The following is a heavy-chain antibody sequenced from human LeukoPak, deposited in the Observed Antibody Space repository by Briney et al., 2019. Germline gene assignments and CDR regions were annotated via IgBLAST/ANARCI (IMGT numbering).Heavy chain of an antibody. D-gene: IGHD3-22*01. CDR3: ARLSQTPDYYSNGGYYQLGF. CDR2: MNPNTGRT. CDR1: RYTFTSYD. V-gene: IGHV1-8*01. J-gene: IGHJ4*02. Sequence: ASVKVSCKASRYTFTSYDINWVREAAGQGLEWMGWMNPNTGRTGFAQKFQGRLTMTRDTSISTAYLELSSFRSEDTAIYYCARLSQTPDYYSNGGYYQLGFWGQGTPVTVSS.